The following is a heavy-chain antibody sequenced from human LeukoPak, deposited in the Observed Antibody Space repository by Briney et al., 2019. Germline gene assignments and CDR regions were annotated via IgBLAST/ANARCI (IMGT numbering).Heavy chain of an antibody. J-gene: IGHJ3*02. CDR2: IYYSGNT. CDR1: GGSISSSSYF. CDR3: ARGKYYYDSSGYYFPDAFDI. V-gene: IGHV4-31*03. D-gene: IGHD3-22*01. Sequence: PSETLSLTCSVSGGSISSSSYFWGWIRQHPGKGLEWIGYIYYSGNTYYNPSLKSRVIISVDTSKNQFSLKLSSVTAADTAVYYCARGKYYYDSSGYYFPDAFDIWGQGTMVTVSS.